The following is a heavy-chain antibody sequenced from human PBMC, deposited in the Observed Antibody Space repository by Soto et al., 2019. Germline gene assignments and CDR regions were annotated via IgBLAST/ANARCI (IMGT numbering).Heavy chain of an antibody. J-gene: IGHJ3*02. V-gene: IGHV3-11*01. CDR2: ISSSGSTI. Sequence: GGSLRLSCAASGFTFSDYYMSWIRQAPGKGLEWVSYISSSGSTIYYADSVKGRFTISRDNAKNSLYLQMNSLRAEDTAVYYCASVRRAGPHPTPDAFDIWGQGTMVTVSS. CDR1: GFTFSDYY. CDR3: ASVRRAGPHPTPDAFDI. D-gene: IGHD2-15*01.